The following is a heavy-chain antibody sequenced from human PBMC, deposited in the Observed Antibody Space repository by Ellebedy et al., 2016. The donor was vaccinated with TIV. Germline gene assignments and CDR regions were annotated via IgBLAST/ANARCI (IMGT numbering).Heavy chain of an antibody. D-gene: IGHD3-10*01. J-gene: IGHJ6*02. Sequence: MPSETLSLTCSVSGGSISNYYWSWIRQPAGKGLEWIGRINSSGSTNYNSSLKSRVTMSVDTSKNQFSLKLNSVTAADTAVYYCARDPYYGSGSYVYYFYGMDVWGQGTTVTVSS. CDR2: INSSGST. CDR1: GGSISNYY. V-gene: IGHV4-4*07. CDR3: ARDPYYGSGSYVYYFYGMDV.